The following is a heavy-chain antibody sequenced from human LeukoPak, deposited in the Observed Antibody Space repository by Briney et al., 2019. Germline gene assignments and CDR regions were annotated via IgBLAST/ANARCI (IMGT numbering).Heavy chain of an antibody. D-gene: IGHD3/OR15-3a*01. Sequence: ASVKVSCKASGYTFTGYYMHWVRQAPGQGLEWMGWINPNSGGTNYAQKFQGRVTMTRDTSISTAYMELSRLRSDDTAVYYCARDVRFGPGFWQQGNDDAFDIWGQGTMVTVSS. CDR1: GYTFTGYY. CDR2: INPNSGGT. V-gene: IGHV1-2*02. CDR3: ARDVRFGPGFWQQGNDDAFDI. J-gene: IGHJ3*02.